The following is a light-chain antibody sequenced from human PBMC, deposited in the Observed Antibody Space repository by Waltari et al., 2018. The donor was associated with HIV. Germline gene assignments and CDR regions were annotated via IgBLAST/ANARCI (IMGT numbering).Light chain of an antibody. CDR1: SVGSKS. Sequence: SYVLTQPPSVSVAPGQTARITCGGNSVGSKSVHWYQQKSGQAPVLVVYDDSDRPSGIPERFSGSNSGNTATLTISRVEDGDEADYYGQVCVDNSVIFAGGTRLTVL. J-gene: IGLJ2*01. CDR3: QVCVDNSVI. V-gene: IGLV3-21*02. CDR2: DDS.